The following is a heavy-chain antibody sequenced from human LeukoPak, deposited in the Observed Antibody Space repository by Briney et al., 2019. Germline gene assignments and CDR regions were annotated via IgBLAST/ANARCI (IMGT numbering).Heavy chain of an antibody. CDR1: GFTFSSYS. J-gene: IGHJ4*02. CDR2: ISSSSSTI. D-gene: IGHD3-22*01. Sequence: GGSLRLSCAASGFTFSSYSMNWVRQAPGKGLEWVSYISSSSSTIYYADSVKGRFTISRDNAKNSLYLQMNSLRAEDTAVYYCARDLGSYYYDSVGYFDYRGQGTLVTVSS. V-gene: IGHV3-48*04. CDR3: ARDLGSYYYDSVGYFDY.